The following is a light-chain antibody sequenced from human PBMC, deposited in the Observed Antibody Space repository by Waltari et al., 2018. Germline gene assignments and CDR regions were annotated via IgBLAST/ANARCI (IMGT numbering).Light chain of an antibody. Sequence: ELVMTQSPVTLSVSPGERVTLSCRASQSVSSKLAWYQQKPGQAPRLLIYDASTRAAGIPVRFAGSGSGTEFTLSISSVESEDFALYYCQQYDHWPQYTFGQGTKLQIK. CDR2: DAS. CDR1: QSVSSK. J-gene: IGKJ2*01. V-gene: IGKV3-15*01. CDR3: QQYDHWPQYT.